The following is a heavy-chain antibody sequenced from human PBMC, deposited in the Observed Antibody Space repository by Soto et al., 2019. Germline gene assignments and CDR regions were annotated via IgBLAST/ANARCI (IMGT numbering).Heavy chain of an antibody. V-gene: IGHV3-21*06. CDR1: GFTFTRHS. J-gene: IGHJ3*02. D-gene: IGHD2-21*02. CDR3: ARGSGTDTGDALDI. CDR2: ISGTGTFI. Sequence: EVQLVESGGGLVKPGGSLRLSCAASGFTFTRHSMNWVRQAPGKGLEWVSCISGTGTFIYYSDSVKGRFTISRDDAKNSLYLQMNSLTAEDTAVYYCARGSGTDTGDALDIWGPGTMVTVS.